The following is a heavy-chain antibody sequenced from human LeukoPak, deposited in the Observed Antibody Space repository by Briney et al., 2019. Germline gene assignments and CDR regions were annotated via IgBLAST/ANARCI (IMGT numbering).Heavy chain of an antibody. CDR3: ARGVAENGNPNYFDP. V-gene: IGHV3-33*01. CDR2: VWSDGTRE. J-gene: IGHJ5*02. D-gene: IGHD6-13*01. CDR1: GFIFSRYA. Sequence: GGSLRLSCAASGFIFSRYAMHWVRQAPGTGLEWVAVVWSDGTREYYIDSVKGRFTISRDNSKNTLYLQMNSLRAEDTAVYSCARGVAENGNPNYFDPWGRGTLVTVSS.